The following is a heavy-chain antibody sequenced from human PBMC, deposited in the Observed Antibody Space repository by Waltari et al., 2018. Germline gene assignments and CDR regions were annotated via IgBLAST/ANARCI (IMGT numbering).Heavy chain of an antibody. CDR3: ARFSGAVDV. Sequence: EVQLVESGGGLVKPGGSLRLSCAASGFTFSSYSMNWVRQAPGKGLGGVPAMSSSSSYIYYADSGKGRFTISRDNAKNSLYLQMNSLRAEDTAVYYCARFSGAVDVWGKGTTVTVSS. J-gene: IGHJ6*04. V-gene: IGHV3-21*01. D-gene: IGHD6-25*01. CDR2: MSSSSSYI. CDR1: GFTFSSYS.